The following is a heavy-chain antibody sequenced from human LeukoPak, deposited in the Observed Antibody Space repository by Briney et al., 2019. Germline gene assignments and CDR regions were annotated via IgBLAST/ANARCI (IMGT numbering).Heavy chain of an antibody. CDR2: ISAYNGNT. CDR1: GYTFTSYD. Sequence: ASVKVSCKASGYTFTSYDINWVRQATGQGLEWMGWISAYNGNTNYAQKLQGRVTMTTDTSTSTAYMELRSLRSDDTAVYYCARDTQGRYFDYWGQGTLVTVSS. J-gene: IGHJ4*02. CDR3: ARDTQGRYFDY. V-gene: IGHV1-18*01.